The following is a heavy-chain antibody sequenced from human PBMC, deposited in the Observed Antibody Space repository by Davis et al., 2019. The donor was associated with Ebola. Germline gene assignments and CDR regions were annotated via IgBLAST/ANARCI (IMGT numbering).Heavy chain of an antibody. CDR2: INAGNGNT. Sequence: ASVHVSRMASGYTFTRYAMHWLRQAPGQRLEWMGRINAGNGNTKYSQKFQGRVTITRDTSASTAYMELSSLRSEDTAVYYCARDLRGWYSFDYWGQGTLVTVSS. D-gene: IGHD6-19*01. CDR1: GYTFTRYA. CDR3: ARDLRGWYSFDY. J-gene: IGHJ4*02. V-gene: IGHV1-3*01.